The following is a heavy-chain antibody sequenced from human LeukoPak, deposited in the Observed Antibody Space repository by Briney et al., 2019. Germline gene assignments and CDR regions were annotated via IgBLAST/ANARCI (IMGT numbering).Heavy chain of an antibody. CDR2: INPSGGST. V-gene: IGHV1-46*01. CDR3: ARAPVAATEYYYYYYMDV. CDR1: GYTFTGYY. D-gene: IGHD2-15*01. J-gene: IGHJ6*03. Sequence: ASVKVSCKASGYTFTGYYMHWVRQAPGQGLEWMGIINPSGGSTSYAQKFQGRVTMTRDTSTSTVYMELSSLRSEDTAVYYCARAPVAATEYYYYYYMDVWGKGTTVTVSS.